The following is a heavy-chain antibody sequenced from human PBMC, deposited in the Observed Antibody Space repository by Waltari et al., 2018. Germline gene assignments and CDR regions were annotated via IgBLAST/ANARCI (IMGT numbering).Heavy chain of an antibody. J-gene: IGHJ3*02. CDR1: GGSSDSDTYY. CDR3: ARLGYCSSTSCYTTFFDAFDI. D-gene: IGHD2-2*02. V-gene: IGHV4-39*07. Sequence: QLQLQESGPGLVKPSETLSLTCSVSGGSSDSDTYYWGRIRQPPGKGLEWIGSFYYGGSTYYNPSLKSRVTISVHTSKSQFSLNLTSVTAADTALYFCARLGYCSSTSCYTTFFDAFDIWGQGTMVTVSS. CDR2: FYYGGST.